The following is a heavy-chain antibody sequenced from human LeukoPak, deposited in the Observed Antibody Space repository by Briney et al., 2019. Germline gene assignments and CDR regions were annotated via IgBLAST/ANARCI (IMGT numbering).Heavy chain of an antibody. CDR3: AAVVVSGTPYFDY. D-gene: IGHD2-21*02. CDR2: ISYTGST. V-gene: IGHV4-59*03. Sequence: SETLSLTCTVSGGSISSYYVSWIRQPPGKGLEWIGYISYTGSTKYNPSLKSRVSISVDTSKNQFSLTLTSVTAADTAVYYCAAVVVSGTPYFDYWGQGTLVTVSS. J-gene: IGHJ4*02. CDR1: GGSISSYY.